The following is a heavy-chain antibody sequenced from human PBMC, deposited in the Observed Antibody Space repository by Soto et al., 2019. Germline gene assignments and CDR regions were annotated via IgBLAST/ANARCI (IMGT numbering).Heavy chain of an antibody. CDR3: ARINRNDCSGGSCSEKWFDP. V-gene: IGHV3-30-3*01. CDR1: GFTFSSYA. Sequence: LRLSCAASGFTFSSYAMHWVRQAPGKGLEWVAVISYDGSNKYYADSVKGRFTISRDNSKNTLYLQMNSLRAEDTAVYYCARINRNDCSGGSCSEKWFDPWGQGTLVTVSS. D-gene: IGHD2-15*01. CDR2: ISYDGSNK. J-gene: IGHJ5*02.